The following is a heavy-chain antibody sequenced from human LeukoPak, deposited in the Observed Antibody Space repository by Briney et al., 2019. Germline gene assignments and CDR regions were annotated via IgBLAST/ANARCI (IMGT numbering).Heavy chain of an antibody. CDR2: IYSGGST. Sequence: GGSLRLSCAASGFSFNTYAMSWVRQAPGKGLEWVSVIYSGGSTYYADSVKGRFTISRDNSKNTLYLQMNSLRAEDTAVYYCARDGQRGFDPWGQGTLATVSS. D-gene: IGHD3-10*01. J-gene: IGHJ5*02. CDR3: ARDGQRGFDP. V-gene: IGHV3-53*01. CDR1: GFSFNTYA.